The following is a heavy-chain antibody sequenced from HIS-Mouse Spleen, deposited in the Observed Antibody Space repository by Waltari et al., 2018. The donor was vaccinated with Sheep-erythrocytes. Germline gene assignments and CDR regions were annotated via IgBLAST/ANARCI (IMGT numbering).Heavy chain of an antibody. CDR3: ARALIITMVRGVTSNWFDP. J-gene: IGHJ5*02. V-gene: IGHV4-31*03. CDR2: IYYSVST. CDR1: GGSISSGGYY. Sequence: QVQLQESGPGLVKPSQTLSLTCTVSGGSISSGGYYWSWIRQHPGKGLEGIGYIYYSVSTDSTPSLKSRCTISVATSKNQFSLKLSSVTAADTAVYYCARALIITMVRGVTSNWFDPWCQGTLVTVSS. D-gene: IGHD3-10*01.